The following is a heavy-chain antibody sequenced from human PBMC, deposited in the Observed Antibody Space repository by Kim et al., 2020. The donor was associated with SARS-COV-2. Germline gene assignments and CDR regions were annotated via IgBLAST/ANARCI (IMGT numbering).Heavy chain of an antibody. CDR3: AKTTMRDVGATHSFSDY. D-gene: IGHD1-26*01. Sequence: VKGRFTISRDNSKNTLYLQMNSLRAEDTAVYYCAKTTMRDVGATHSFSDYWGQGTLVTVSS. V-gene: IGHV3-23*01. J-gene: IGHJ4*02.